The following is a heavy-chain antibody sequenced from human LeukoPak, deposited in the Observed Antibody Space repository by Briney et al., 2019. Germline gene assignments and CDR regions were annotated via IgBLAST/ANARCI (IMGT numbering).Heavy chain of an antibody. Sequence: HAGRSLRLSCAASGFTFSSYAMHWVRQAPGKGLEWVAIISYDGSNRYYANFVKGRFTISRDNSKNTLYLQMNSLRAEGTAVYYCARDNYGDYLEPIFDYWGQGTLVTVSS. CDR2: ISYDGSNR. J-gene: IGHJ4*02. V-gene: IGHV3-30*04. CDR1: GFTFSSYA. CDR3: ARDNYGDYLEPIFDY. D-gene: IGHD4-17*01.